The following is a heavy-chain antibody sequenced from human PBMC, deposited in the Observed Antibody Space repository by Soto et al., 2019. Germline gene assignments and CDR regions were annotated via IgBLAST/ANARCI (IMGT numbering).Heavy chain of an antibody. CDR2: ISGSVGST. CDR1: GFTFSSYA. V-gene: IGHV3-23*01. CDR3: AKDYYDSSGYGDYFAY. D-gene: IGHD3-22*01. J-gene: IGHJ4*02. Sequence: GGSLRLSCVASGFTFSSYAMSWVRQAPGKGLEWVSAISGSVGSTYYADSVKGRFTISRDNSKNTLYLQMNSLRAEDTAVYYCAKDYYDSSGYGDYFAYLGQGPLVTVSS.